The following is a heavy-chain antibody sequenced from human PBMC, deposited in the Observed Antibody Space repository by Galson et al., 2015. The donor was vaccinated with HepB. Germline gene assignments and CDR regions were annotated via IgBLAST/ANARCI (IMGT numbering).Heavy chain of an antibody. CDR1: GFTFSGHW. J-gene: IGHJ4*02. V-gene: IGHV3-74*01. CDR2: INSDGSSS. D-gene: IGHD1-1*01. CDR3: ARGRSGTFTVLGN. Sequence: SLRLSCAASGFTFSGHWMHWVRQAPGKGLIWVSRINSDGSSSSYADYVKGRFTISRDDAKNTLYLQLNSLRAEDTAIYYCARGRSGTFTVLGNWGQGTLVTVSS.